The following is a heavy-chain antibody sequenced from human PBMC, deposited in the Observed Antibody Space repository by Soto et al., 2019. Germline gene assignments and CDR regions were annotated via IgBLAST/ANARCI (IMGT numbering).Heavy chain of an antibody. CDR2: ISYDGTIT. D-gene: IGHD2-2*01. CDR1: GFTISNYG. J-gene: IGHJ6*02. V-gene: IGHV3-30-3*01. Sequence: QVQLVESGGGVVQPGRSLRLSCAASGFTISNYGMHWVRQAPGKGLEWVAVISYDGTITYYADSVKGRFTISRDNSKNTLYLQMNSLRTEDTAVYYCATTRVGPCSSSICFSVIFDGMDVWGQGTTVTVYS. CDR3: ATTRVGPCSSSICFSVIFDGMDV.